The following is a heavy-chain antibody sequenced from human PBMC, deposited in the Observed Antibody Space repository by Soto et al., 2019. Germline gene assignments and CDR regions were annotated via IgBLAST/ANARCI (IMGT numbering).Heavy chain of an antibody. J-gene: IGHJ6*02. CDR2: ISYVGSNK. Sequence: GGSLRLSCAASGFTFSSYAMHWVRQAPGKGLEWVAVISYVGSNKYYADSVKGRFTISRDNSKNTLYLQMNSLRAEDTAVYYCARDDYGDYEVGGGMDVWGQGTTVTVSS. CDR1: GFTFSSYA. CDR3: ARDDYGDYEVGGGMDV. D-gene: IGHD4-17*01. V-gene: IGHV3-30-3*01.